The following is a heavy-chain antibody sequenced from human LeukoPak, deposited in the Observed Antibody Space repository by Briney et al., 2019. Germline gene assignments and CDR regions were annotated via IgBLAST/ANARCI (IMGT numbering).Heavy chain of an antibody. D-gene: IGHD3-10*01. V-gene: IGHV4-4*02. J-gene: IGHJ6*02. CDR1: GGSISSSNW. Sequence: SETLSLTCAVSGGSISSSNWWSWVRQPPGKGLEWIGEIYHSESTNYNPSLKSRVTISVDKSKNQFSLKLSSVTAADTAVYYCARGPGYYYGSGSYYNIKYYYGMDVWGQGTTVTVSS. CDR3: ARGPGYYYGSGSYYNIKYYYGMDV. CDR2: IYHSEST.